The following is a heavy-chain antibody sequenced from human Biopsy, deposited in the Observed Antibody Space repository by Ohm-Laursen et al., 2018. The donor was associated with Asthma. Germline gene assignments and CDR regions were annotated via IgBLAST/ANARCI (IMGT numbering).Heavy chain of an antibody. Sequence: SDTLSLTCSVSGGSMSSSSYYWGWIRQPPGKGLEWMGSISYTGSADHNPSLKSRVTISVNTSKNHFSLKLSSVTAADTAVYYCARHWDWGSFFDYWGQGTPVTVSS. V-gene: IGHV4-39*01. CDR2: ISYTGSA. D-gene: IGHD7-27*01. CDR3: ARHWDWGSFFDY. CDR1: GGSMSSSSYY. J-gene: IGHJ4*02.